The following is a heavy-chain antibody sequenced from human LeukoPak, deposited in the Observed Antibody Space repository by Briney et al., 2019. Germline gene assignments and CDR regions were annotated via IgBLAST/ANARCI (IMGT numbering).Heavy chain of an antibody. J-gene: IGHJ5*02. D-gene: IGHD5-18*01. CDR3: ARRGYSYGSTNYWFDP. Sequence: PSETLSLTCTVSDASISVSSYYWVWIRQPPGKGLEWIGTIFYTGNTYYNPSLESRLTISVDTSKNQFSLKMNSVTAADTAVYYCARRGYSYGSTNYWFDPWGQGTLVTVSS. CDR2: IFYTGNT. CDR1: DASISVSSYY. V-gene: IGHV4-39*01.